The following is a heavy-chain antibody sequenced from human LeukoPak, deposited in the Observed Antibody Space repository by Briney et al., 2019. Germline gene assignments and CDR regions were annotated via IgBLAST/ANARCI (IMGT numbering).Heavy chain of an antibody. D-gene: IGHD3-16*02. CDR3: AVNRHPFYYYYMDV. CDR1: GFTFSSYG. Sequence: GGSLRLSCAASGFTFSSYGMHWVRQAPGKGLEWVAFIRYDGSNKYYADSVKGRFTISRDNSKNTLYLQMNSLRAEDTAVYYCAVNRHPFYYYYMDVWGKGTTVTVSS. J-gene: IGHJ6*03. V-gene: IGHV3-30*02. CDR2: IRYDGSNK.